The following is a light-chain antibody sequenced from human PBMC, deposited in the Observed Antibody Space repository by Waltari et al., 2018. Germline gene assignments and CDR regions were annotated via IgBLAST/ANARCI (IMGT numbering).Light chain of an antibody. CDR2: GNN. J-gene: IGLJ3*02. CDR3: QSYGSDWV. CDR1: SPNIGAGFA. Sequence: QSVLTQPPSVSGAPGQSVTISCTGSSPNIGAGFAVHWYQQLPGTAPKLLIYGNNNRPSGVPDRFSGAKSGTSASLAITGLQAEDEADYYCQSYGSDWVFGGGTKLTVL. V-gene: IGLV1-40*01.